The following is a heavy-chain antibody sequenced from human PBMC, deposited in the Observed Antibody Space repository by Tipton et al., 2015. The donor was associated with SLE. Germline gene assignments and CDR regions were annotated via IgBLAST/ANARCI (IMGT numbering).Heavy chain of an antibody. CDR2: ISSSSSDI. V-gene: IGHV3-48*01. CDR1: GFTFSSYS. D-gene: IGHD3/OR15-3a*01. J-gene: IGHJ2*01. Sequence: SLRLSCAASGFTFSSYSMNWVRQAPGKGLEWVSYISSSSSDIYYADSVKGRFTISRDNAKNSLYLQMNSLRAEDTAVYYCAKDPSADDYWKGYFDLWGRGTLVTVS. CDR3: AKDPSADDYWKGYFDL.